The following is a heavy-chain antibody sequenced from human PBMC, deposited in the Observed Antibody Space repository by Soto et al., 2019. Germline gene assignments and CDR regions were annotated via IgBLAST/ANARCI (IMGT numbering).Heavy chain of an antibody. CDR2: IYYSGST. V-gene: IGHV4-31*03. CDR1: GGSISSGGYY. J-gene: IGHJ3*02. D-gene: IGHD5-18*01. CDR3: ARAGVLQLWSRDDSFDI. Sequence: SETLSLTCTVSGGSISSGGYYWSWIRQHPGKGLEWIGYIYYSGSTYYNPSLKSRVTISVDTSKNQFSLKLSSVTAADTAVYYCARAGVLQLWSRDDSFDIWAQGTMVTVSS.